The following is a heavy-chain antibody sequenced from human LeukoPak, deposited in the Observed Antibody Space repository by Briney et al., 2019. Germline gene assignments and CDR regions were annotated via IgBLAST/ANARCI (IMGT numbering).Heavy chain of an antibody. V-gene: IGHV1-18*04. CDR1: GYTFTGYY. J-gene: IGHJ4*02. CDR2: ISAYNGNT. CDR3: ARDPHGSYGSQCYFDY. Sequence: ASVKVSCKASGYTFTGYYMHWVRQAPGQGLEWMGWISAYNGNTNYAQKLQGRVTMTTDTSTSTAYMELRSLRSDDTAVYYCARDPHGSYGSQCYFDYWGQGTLVTVSS. D-gene: IGHD5-18*01.